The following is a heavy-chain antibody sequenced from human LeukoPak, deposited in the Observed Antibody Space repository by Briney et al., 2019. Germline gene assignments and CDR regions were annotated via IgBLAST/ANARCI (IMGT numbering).Heavy chain of an antibody. CDR2: ISSSSSYT. V-gene: IGHV3-11*05. Sequence: GGTLRLSCAASGFTFSDYYMSWIRHAPVKGLEWVSYISSSSSYTNYADSVKGRFTISRDNAKNSLYLQMNSLRPEDTAVYYCARGYGDNPLDYWGQGTLVTVSS. D-gene: IGHD4-17*01. CDR1: GFTFSDYY. CDR3: ARGYGDNPLDY. J-gene: IGHJ4*02.